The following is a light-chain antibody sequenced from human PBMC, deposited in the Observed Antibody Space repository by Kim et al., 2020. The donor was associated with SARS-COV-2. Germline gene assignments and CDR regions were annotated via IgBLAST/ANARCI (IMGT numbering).Light chain of an antibody. CDR2: ESI. CDR3: QSCDSSNQVV. CDR1: SGNIANKH. V-gene: IGLV6-57*02. Sequence: KTVTISCTGSSGNIANKHGQWYQQRPGSAPTTLIYESIYRPSGVPSRFSGSIDRASNSVSLTISGLQIEDEADYYCQSCDSSNQVVFGGGTQLTVL. J-gene: IGLJ2*01.